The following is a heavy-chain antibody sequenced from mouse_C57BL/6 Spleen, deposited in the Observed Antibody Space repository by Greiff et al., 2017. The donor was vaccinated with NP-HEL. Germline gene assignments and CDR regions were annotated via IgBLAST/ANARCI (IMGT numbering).Heavy chain of an antibody. CDR1: GFTFSSYA. J-gene: IGHJ1*03. D-gene: IGHD1-1*01. CDR2: ISDGGSYT. V-gene: IGHV5-4*01. Sequence: EVKLMESGGGLVKPGGSLKLSCAASGFTFSSYAMSWVRQTPEKRLEWVATISDGGSYTYYPDNVKGRFTISRDNAKNNLYLQMSHLKSEDTAMYYCARDPPGLLRDWYFDVWGTGTTVTVSS. CDR3: ARDPPGLLRDWYFDV.